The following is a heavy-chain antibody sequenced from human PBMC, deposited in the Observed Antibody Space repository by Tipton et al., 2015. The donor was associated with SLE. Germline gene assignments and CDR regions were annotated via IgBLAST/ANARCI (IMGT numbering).Heavy chain of an antibody. J-gene: IGHJ6*02. CDR1: GGSIISYY. CDR2: IHYSGVT. CDR3: ARHAEIPVMRYGMDV. Sequence: LRLSCTVSGGSIISYYWSWIRQPSGKGLEWIGYIHYSGVTYYYPSLKSRVTMSVDTSKNQFSLKLNSVTAADTAVYYCARHAEIPVMRYGMDVWGQGTTVSVSS. V-gene: IGHV4-59*08. D-gene: IGHD2-21*01.